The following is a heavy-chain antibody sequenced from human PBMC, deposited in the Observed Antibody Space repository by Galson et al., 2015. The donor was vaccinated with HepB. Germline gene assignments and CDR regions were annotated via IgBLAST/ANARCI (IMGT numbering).Heavy chain of an antibody. CDR3: AGYSSAWASFDF. CDR2: INHSGST. Sequence: YGGSFRGNYWSWIRQPPRKGLEWIGEINHSGSTNYNPSLKSRVTISLDTSKKQFSLKLSSVTAADTAVYYCAGYSSAWASFDFWGQGTLVTVSS. J-gene: IGHJ4*02. CDR1: GGSFRGNY. D-gene: IGHD6-19*01. V-gene: IGHV4-34*01.